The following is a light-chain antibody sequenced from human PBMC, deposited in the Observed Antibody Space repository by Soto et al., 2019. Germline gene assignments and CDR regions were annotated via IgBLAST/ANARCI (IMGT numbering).Light chain of an antibody. V-gene: IGKV4-1*01. J-gene: IGKJ1*01. CDR2: WAS. CDR1: QSVLYSSNNKNY. CDR3: QQYYSTLWT. Sequence: DIVMTQSPDSLAVSLGESATINCKSSQSVLYSSNNKNYLAWYQQKPGQPPKLLIYWASTRESGVPDRFSGSGSGTDFTLTISSLQAEDVAVYYCQQYYSTLWTFGQGTKVE.